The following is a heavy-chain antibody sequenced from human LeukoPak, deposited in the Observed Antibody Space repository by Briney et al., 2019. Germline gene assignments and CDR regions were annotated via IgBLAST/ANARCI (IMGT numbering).Heavy chain of an antibody. D-gene: IGHD6-19*01. V-gene: IGHV3-66*02. CDR1: GFSVSSNY. CDR2: IYTGGST. Sequence: GGSLRLSCAASGFSVSSNYMNWVRQAPGKGLEWVSAIYTGGSTYYADSVKGRFTISRDNSKNTLYLQMNRLRAEDTALYYCARDKLGSGYSSDFDYWGQGTLVTVSS. CDR3: ARDKLGSGYSSDFDY. J-gene: IGHJ4*02.